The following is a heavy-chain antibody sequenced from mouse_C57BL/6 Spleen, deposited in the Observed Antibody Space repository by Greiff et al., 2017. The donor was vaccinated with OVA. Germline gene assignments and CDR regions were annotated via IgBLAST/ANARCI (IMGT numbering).Heavy chain of an antibody. CDR1: GYTFTSYW. D-gene: IGHD1-1*01. V-gene: IGHV1-53*01. CDR3: ARGAITTVVPLFDY. Sequence: QVQLQQPGTELVKPGASVKLSCKASGYTFTSYWMHWVKQRPGQGLEWIGYINPSNGGTTSNEKFKSKAPLTVAKSSSTAYLQLSSLTSEDSAVYYGARGAITTVVPLFDYWGQGTTLTVSS. J-gene: IGHJ2*01. CDR2: INPSNGGT.